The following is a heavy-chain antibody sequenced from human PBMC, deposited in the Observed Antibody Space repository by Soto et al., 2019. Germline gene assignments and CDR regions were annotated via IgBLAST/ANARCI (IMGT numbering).Heavy chain of an antibody. J-gene: IGHJ6*02. Sequence: GGSLRLSCAASGFTFSDSYMSWIRQAPGKGLEWISYITFSGNTVYYADSLKGRFTISRDNAKNSLYLQMNRLRAEDTAVYYCARVSWREKYGMDVWGQGTTVTVYS. V-gene: IGHV3-11*01. CDR2: ITFSGNTV. CDR3: ARVSWREKYGMDV. CDR1: GFTFSDSY.